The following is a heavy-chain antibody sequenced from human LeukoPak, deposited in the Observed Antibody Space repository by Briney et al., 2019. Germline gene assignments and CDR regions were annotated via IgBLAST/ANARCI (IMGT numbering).Heavy chain of an antibody. CDR1: GFTFSDYY. Sequence: PGGSLRLSCAASGFTFSDYYMSWVRQAPGKGLEWVSLMHSGGDTYYADSVKGRFTISRDISKNTLYLQMNSLRAEDTAVYYCARDPGYSYGIGYWGQGTLVTVSS. V-gene: IGHV3-66*01. J-gene: IGHJ4*02. CDR2: MHSGGDT. CDR3: ARDPGYSYGIGY. D-gene: IGHD5-18*01.